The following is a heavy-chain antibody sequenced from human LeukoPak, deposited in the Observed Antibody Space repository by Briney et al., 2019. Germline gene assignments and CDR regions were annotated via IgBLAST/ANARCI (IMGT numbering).Heavy chain of an antibody. CDR2: IFYSGST. V-gene: IGHV4-30-4*08. Sequence: SQTLSLTCTVSGGSISSGHYYWTWIRQRPGRGLEWIGYIFYSGSTYYNPSLKSRITISVDTSKNQFSLKLSSVTAADTAVYYCAREDSGWYSSVSYWGQGTLVTVSS. CDR1: GGSISSGHYY. J-gene: IGHJ4*02. CDR3: AREDSGWYSSVSY. D-gene: IGHD6-19*01.